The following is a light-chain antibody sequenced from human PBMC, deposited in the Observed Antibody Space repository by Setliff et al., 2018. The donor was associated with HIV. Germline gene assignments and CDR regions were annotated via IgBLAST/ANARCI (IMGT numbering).Light chain of an antibody. CDR2: DVR. V-gene: IGLV2-14*03. CDR3: SSYVNINTLV. CDR1: SSHIGAYNY. J-gene: IGLJ1*01. Sequence: QSALTQPSSVSGSPVQPITISCTGTSSHIGAYNYVSWYQQHPGKAPKVMIYDVRKRPSGVSNRFSGSKSGNRASLTISGLQAEDEAAYYCSSYVNINTLVFGTGTKVTGL.